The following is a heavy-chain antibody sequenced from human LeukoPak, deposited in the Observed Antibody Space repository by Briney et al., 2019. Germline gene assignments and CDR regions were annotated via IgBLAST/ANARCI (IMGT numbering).Heavy chain of an antibody. D-gene: IGHD1-26*01. CDR3: ARVRGSYSSIDY. CDR2: IKANIGGT. Sequence: ASVKVSCKASGYTFTGYYMHWGRQALGQGLECMGWIKANIGGTNYAQKFQRRVTMTRDTSISTAYMELSRLRSDDTAVYYCARVRGSYSSIDYWGQGTLVTVSS. J-gene: IGHJ4*02. V-gene: IGHV1-2*02. CDR1: GYTFTGYY.